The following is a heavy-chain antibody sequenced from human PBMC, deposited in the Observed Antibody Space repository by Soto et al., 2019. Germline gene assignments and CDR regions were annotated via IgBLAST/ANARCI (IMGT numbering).Heavy chain of an antibody. V-gene: IGHV3-30-3*01. CDR3: TRLYSSGWNYFYYGMDV. Sequence: QVQLVESGGGVVQPGRSLRLSCAASGFTFSSYAMHWVRQAPGKGLEWVAVISYDGSNKYYADSVKGRFTISRDKSKNTLYLQMNSLRAEDTAVYYCTRLYSSGWNYFYYGMDVWGQGNTVTVSS. J-gene: IGHJ6*02. CDR1: GFTFSSYA. CDR2: ISYDGSNK. D-gene: IGHD6-19*01.